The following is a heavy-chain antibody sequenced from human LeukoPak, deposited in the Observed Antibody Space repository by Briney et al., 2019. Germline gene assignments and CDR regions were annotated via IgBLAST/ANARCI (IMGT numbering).Heavy chain of an antibody. Sequence: ASVKDSCKASGYRFSDYYMHWVRQAPGQGLEWMGRINSNSGGTGFAEKFRGRVTMTRDTSISTAYMELSRLTSDDTAVYYCARAGGTYYYESSGYYYQNWFDSWGQGTLVTVSS. V-gene: IGHV1-2*06. CDR2: INSNSGGT. CDR3: ARAGGTYYYESSGYYYQNWFDS. J-gene: IGHJ5*01. D-gene: IGHD3-22*01. CDR1: GYRFSDYY.